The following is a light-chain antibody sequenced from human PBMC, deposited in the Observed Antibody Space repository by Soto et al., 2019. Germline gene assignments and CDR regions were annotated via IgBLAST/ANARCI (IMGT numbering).Light chain of an antibody. CDR2: AAS. CDR3: QQVNSYPIT. V-gene: IGKV1-9*01. Sequence: DIQLTQSPSFLSASVGDRVTITCRASQGISNYLAWYQQKAGKAPKLLIHAASTLQSGVPSRFSGSGSGTEFTLTISSQQPEDLATYYCQQVNSYPITFGQGTRLEIK. CDR1: QGISNY. J-gene: IGKJ5*01.